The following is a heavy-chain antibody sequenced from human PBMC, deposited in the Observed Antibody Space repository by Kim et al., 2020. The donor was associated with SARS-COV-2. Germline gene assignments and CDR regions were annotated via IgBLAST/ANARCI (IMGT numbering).Heavy chain of an antibody. Sequence: ASVKVSCKASGYNFASFSISWVRQAPGQGPEWLGCITTYSGDTSYAPRVQGRVTMTTDTSTKTASMELRSLRSDDTAVYYCARGGHRFGYRPLDYWGQGTLVTVSS. J-gene: IGHJ4*02. D-gene: IGHD5-12*01. CDR1: GYNFASFS. V-gene: IGHV1-18*01. CDR3: ARGGHRFGYRPLDY. CDR2: ITTYSGDT.